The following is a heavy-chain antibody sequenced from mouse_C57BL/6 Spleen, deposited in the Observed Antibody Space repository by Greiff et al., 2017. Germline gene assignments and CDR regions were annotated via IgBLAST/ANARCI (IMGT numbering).Heavy chain of an antibody. Sequence: VKLMESGAELVKPGASVKISCKASGYAFSSYWMNWVKQRPGKGLEWIGQIYPGDGDTNYNGKFKGKATLTADKSSSTAYMQLSSLTSEDSAVYFCARAYYSPYFDYWGQGTTLTVSS. CDR2: IYPGDGDT. V-gene: IGHV1-80*01. CDR3: ARAYYSPYFDY. D-gene: IGHD2-12*01. CDR1: GYAFSSYW. J-gene: IGHJ2*01.